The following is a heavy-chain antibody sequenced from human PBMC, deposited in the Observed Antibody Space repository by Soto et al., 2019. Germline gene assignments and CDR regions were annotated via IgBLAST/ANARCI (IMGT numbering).Heavy chain of an antibody. J-gene: IGHJ4*02. V-gene: IGHV4-31*03. CDR2: ISHSGRT. CDR3: ARDSDYCTGGSCYGNFDF. Sequence: QVQLQESGPGLVKPSQTLSLTCTVSGGSISSGTYYWTWVRQRPGEGLEWIGFISHSGRTYYNPSPKRRAAVSVDQSENQFSLRLSSVSAADTAVYFCARDSDYCTGGSCYGNFDFWGQGTLVTVSS. CDR1: GGSISSGTYY. D-gene: IGHD2-15*01.